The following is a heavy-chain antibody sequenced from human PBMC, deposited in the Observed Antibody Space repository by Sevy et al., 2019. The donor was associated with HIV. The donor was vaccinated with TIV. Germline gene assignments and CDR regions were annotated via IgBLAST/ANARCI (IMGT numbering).Heavy chain of an antibody. J-gene: IGHJ3*02. CDR1: GFTFSSFG. CDR3: ASLPNNYYDTSGYSGKDAFDI. Sequence: GGSLRLSCAASGFTFSSFGMHWARQAPGKGLEWVAVIWNDRSNKHYADSVKGRFTISRDNSKNTLYLQMNSLRAEDTAVYYCASLPNNYYDTSGYSGKDAFDIWGQGTMVTVSS. V-gene: IGHV3-33*01. D-gene: IGHD3-22*01. CDR2: IWNDRSNK.